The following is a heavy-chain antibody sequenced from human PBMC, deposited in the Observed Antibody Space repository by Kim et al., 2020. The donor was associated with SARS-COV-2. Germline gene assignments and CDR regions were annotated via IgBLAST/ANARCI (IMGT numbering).Heavy chain of an antibody. Sequence: SETLSLTCTVSGGSVSSGSYYWSWIRQPPGKGLEWIGYIYYSGSTNYNHSLKSRVTISVDTSKNQFSLKLSSVTAADTAVYYCASEVGAGSFDYWGQGTL. CDR3: ASEVGAGSFDY. V-gene: IGHV4-61*01. J-gene: IGHJ4*02. CDR2: IYYSGST. D-gene: IGHD3-16*01. CDR1: GGSVSSGSYY.